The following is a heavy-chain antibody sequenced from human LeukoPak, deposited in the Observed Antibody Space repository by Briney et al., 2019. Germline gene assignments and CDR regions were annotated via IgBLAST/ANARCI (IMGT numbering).Heavy chain of an antibody. V-gene: IGHV4-59*08. CDR1: GGSISGYY. D-gene: IGHD1-26*01. CDR2: VYYSGST. Sequence: SETLSLTCTVSGGSISGYYWSWIRQPPGKGLEWIGYVYYSGSTNYNPSLKSRVTISVDTSKNQLSLKLTSVTAADTAVYYCASIDTGWELLRHWGQGTLVTVSS. CDR3: ASIDTGWELLRH. J-gene: IGHJ4*02.